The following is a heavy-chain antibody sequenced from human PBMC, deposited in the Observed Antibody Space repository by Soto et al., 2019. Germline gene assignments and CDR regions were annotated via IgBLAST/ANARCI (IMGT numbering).Heavy chain of an antibody. V-gene: IGHV3-33*01. J-gene: IGHJ4*02. CDR3: ARGTSIAVADDYYFDY. CDR2: IWYDGSNK. Sequence: VQLVESGGGVVQPGRSLRLSCAASGFTFSSYGMHWVRQAPGKGLEWVAVIWYDGSNKYYADSVKGRFTISRDNSKNTLYLQMNSLRAEDTAVYYCARGTSIAVADDYYFDYWGQGTLVTVSS. CDR1: GFTFSSYG. D-gene: IGHD6-19*01.